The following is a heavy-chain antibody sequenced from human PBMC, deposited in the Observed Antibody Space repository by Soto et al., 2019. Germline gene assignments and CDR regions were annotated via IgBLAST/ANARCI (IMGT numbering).Heavy chain of an antibody. CDR2: IDWDDDK. CDR3: ARIDRYSGYDPYFDY. J-gene: IGHJ4*02. D-gene: IGHD5-12*01. CDR1: GLSLSTSGMC. V-gene: IGHV2-70*01. Sequence: SGPTLANPTQTLTLTCTFSGLSLSTSGMCVSWIRQPPGKALEWLALIDWDDDKYYSTSLKTRLTIPKDTSKNQVVLTMTNMDPVDTATYYCARIDRYSGYDPYFDYWGQGTLVTVSS.